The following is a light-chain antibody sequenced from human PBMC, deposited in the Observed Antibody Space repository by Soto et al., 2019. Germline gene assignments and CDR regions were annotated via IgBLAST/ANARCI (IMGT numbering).Light chain of an antibody. Sequence: EIVLTQSPGTLSLSPGERATLSCRASQSVSSSYLAWYQQKPGQAPRLLIYGASSRATGIPYRFSGCGSGTDFTLTISRLEPEDFAVYYCQQYGSSPLTFGGGTKVEIK. CDR3: QQYGSSPLT. CDR2: GAS. V-gene: IGKV3-20*01. CDR1: QSVSSSY. J-gene: IGKJ4*01.